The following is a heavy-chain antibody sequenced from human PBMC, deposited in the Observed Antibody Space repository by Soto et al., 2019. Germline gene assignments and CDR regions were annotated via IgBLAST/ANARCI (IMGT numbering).Heavy chain of an antibody. D-gene: IGHD3-22*01. CDR3: AKHSSGSYRPFDH. CDR2: ISGSGTVT. J-gene: IGHJ4*02. CDR1: GFTFSTCA. Sequence: EVQLLESGGGLVQPGESLRLSCATSGFTFSTCAMSWVRQAPGKGLEWVSIISGSGTVTFYADSVKGRFSISRDSSKNTLFLQMNSLRAEDTAVYYCAKHSSGSYRPFDHWGQGALVTVSS. V-gene: IGHV3-23*01.